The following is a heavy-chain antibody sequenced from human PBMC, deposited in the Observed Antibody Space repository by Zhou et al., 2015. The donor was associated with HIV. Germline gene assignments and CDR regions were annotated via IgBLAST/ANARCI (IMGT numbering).Heavy chain of an antibody. CDR3: ARDGPRVSGYDRVNAFDI. CDR1: GGSLYSYI. D-gene: IGHD5-12*01. J-gene: IGHJ3*02. Sequence: QVHLVQSGAEVKKPGSSVKVSCRASGGSLYSYIVSWVRQAPGQGLEWVGGILPVFGSPNYAQKFQDRVTITADGSTGTSYMELSSLTSADTAVYYCARDGPRVSGYDRVNAFDIWGQGTMVTVS. CDR2: ILPVFGSP. V-gene: IGHV1-69*12.